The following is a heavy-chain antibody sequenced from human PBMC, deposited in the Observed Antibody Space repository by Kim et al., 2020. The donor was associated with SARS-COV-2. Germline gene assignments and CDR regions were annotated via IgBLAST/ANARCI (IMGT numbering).Heavy chain of an antibody. V-gene: IGHV1-18*01. CDR3: ARDSRSGRYYYYYGMDV. CDR2: ISAYNGNT. J-gene: IGHJ6*02. Sequence: ASVKVSCKASGYTFTSYGISWVRQAPGQGLEWMGWISAYNGNTNYAQKLQGRVTMTTDTSTSTAYMELRSLRSDDTAVYYCARDSRSGRYYYYYGMDVWGQGTTVTVSS. D-gene: IGHD6-6*01. CDR1: GYTFTSYG.